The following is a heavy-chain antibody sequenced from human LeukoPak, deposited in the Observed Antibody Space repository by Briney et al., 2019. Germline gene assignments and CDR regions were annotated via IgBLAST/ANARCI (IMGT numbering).Heavy chain of an antibody. CDR3: ARDLLTVAGTSEDY. V-gene: IGHV4-30-2*01. CDR1: GGSISSGGYY. J-gene: IGHJ4*02. Sequence: SQTLSLTCTVSGGSISSGGYYWSWIRQPPGKGLEWIGYIYHSGSTYYNPSLKSRVTISVDRSKNQFSLKLSSVTAADTAVYYCARDLLTVAGTSEDYWGQGTLVTVSS. CDR2: IYHSGST. D-gene: IGHD6-19*01.